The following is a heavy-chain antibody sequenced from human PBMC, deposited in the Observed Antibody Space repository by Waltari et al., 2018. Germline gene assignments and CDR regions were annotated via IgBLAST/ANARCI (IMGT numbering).Heavy chain of an antibody. J-gene: IGHJ4*02. CDR3: ARASSTAGTYYYDSSGYYLDY. Sequence: QVQLQESGPGLVKPSETLSLTCTVSGGSISSYSWSLLRQPPGKGLAWIGYIYYSGSTNYNPSLKSRVTISVDTSKNQFSLKLSSVTAADTAVYYCARASSTAGTYYYDSSGYYLDYWGQGTLVTVSS. V-gene: IGHV4-59*01. CDR2: IYYSGST. CDR1: GGSISSYS. D-gene: IGHD3-22*01.